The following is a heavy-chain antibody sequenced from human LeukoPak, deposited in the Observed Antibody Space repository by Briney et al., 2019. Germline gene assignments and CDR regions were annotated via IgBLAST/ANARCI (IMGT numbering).Heavy chain of an antibody. J-gene: IGHJ3*02. D-gene: IGHD2-21*02. CDR3: ARSLLYCGGDCVWGDAFDI. CDR1: GYIFTGYY. CDR2: INLASGRT. Sequence: ASVKVSCRASGYIFTGYYMHWIRQAPGQGLEWMGWINLASGRTNYAQNFQDRVTMTSDTSINTAYMELSSLKSDDTALYYCARSLLYCGGDCVWGDAFDIWGQGTMVTVSS. V-gene: IGHV1-2*02.